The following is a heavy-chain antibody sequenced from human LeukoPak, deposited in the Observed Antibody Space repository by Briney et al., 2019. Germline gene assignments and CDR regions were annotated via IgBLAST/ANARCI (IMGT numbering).Heavy chain of an antibody. CDR1: GFTFSRYG. D-gene: IGHD3-10*01. V-gene: IGHV3-33*01. J-gene: IGHJ4*02. CDR3: ARRGSGTYDFDY. CDR2: IWSDGSDK. Sequence: PGGSLRLSCAASGFTFSRYGMQWVRQAPGKGLEWVAVIWSDGSDKYYADSVRGRFTISRDNSKNTVSVQMNSLRAEDTAVYYCARRGSGTYDFDYWGQGTLVTVSS.